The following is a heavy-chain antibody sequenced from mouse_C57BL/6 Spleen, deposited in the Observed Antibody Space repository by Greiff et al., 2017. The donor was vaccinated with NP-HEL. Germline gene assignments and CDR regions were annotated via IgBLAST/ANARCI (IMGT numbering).Heavy chain of an antibody. J-gene: IGHJ4*01. CDR3: ASYGRGNLYAMDY. V-gene: IGHV5-16*01. CDR1: GFTFSDYY. CDR2: INYDGSST. Sequence: EVMLVESEGGLVQPGSSMKLSCTASGFTFSDYYMAWVRQVPEKGLEWVANINYDGSSTYYLDSLKSRFIISRDNAKNILYLQMSSLKSEDTATYYCASYGRGNLYAMDYWGQRTSVTVSS. D-gene: IGHD1-1*01.